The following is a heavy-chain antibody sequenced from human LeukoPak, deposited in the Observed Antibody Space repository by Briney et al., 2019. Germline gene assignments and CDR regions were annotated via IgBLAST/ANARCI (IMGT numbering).Heavy chain of an antibody. CDR3: ARLQSSTFDY. CDR1: GGSISSSSYY. J-gene: IGHJ4*02. V-gene: IGHV4-39*07. D-gene: IGHD5-24*01. Sequence: SETLSPTCTVSGGSISSSSYYWGWIRQPPGKGLEWIGSIYYSGSTYYNPSLKSRVTISVDTSKNQFSLKLSSVTAADTAVYYCARLQSSTFDYWGQGTLVTVSS. CDR2: IYYSGST.